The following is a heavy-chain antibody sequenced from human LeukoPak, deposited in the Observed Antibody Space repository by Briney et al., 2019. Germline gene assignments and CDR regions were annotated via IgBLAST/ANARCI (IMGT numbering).Heavy chain of an antibody. V-gene: IGHV1-69*13. CDR2: IIPIFGTA. Sequence: ASVKVSCKASGGTFSSYAISWVRQAPGQGLEWMGGIIPIFGTANYAQKFQGRVTITADESTSTAYMELSSLRSEDTAVYYCASAYGDYPTLFDYWGQGTLVTVSS. CDR3: ASAYGDYPTLFDY. CDR1: GGTFSSYA. D-gene: IGHD4-17*01. J-gene: IGHJ4*02.